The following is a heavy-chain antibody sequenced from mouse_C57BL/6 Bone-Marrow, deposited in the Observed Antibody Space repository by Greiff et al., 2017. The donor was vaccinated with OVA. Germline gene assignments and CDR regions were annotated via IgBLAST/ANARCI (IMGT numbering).Heavy chain of an antibody. J-gene: IGHJ2*01. Sequence: VKLQESGPELVKPGASVKISCKASGYTFTDYYINWVKQRPGQGLEWIGWIFPGSGSTYYNEKFKGKATLTVDKSSSTAYMLLSSLTSEDSAVYFCAREGLTTVVAPYFDYWGQGTTLTVSS. CDR2: IFPGSGST. CDR3: AREGLTTVVAPYFDY. V-gene: IGHV1-75*01. D-gene: IGHD1-1*01. CDR1: GYTFTDYY.